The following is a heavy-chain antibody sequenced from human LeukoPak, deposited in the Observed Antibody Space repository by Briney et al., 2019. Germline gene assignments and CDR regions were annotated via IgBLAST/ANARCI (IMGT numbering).Heavy chain of an antibody. J-gene: IGHJ4*02. Sequence: GGSLRLSCATSGFTFSSYSMNWVRQAPGKGLEWVSSISSSSSYIYYADSVKGRFTISRDNAKNSLYLQMNSLRAEDTAVYYCARRELRRFGDYWGQGTLVTVSS. CDR1: GFTFSSYS. CDR2: ISSSSSYI. CDR3: ARRELRRFGDY. D-gene: IGHD1-26*01. V-gene: IGHV3-21*01.